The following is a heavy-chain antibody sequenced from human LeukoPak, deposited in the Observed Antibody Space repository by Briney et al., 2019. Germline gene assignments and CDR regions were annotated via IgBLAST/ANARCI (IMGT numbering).Heavy chain of an antibody. D-gene: IGHD3-10*01. V-gene: IGHV1-18*01. CDR1: GYTFTSYG. Sequence: AASVKVSCKASGYTFTSYGISWVRQAPGQGLEWMGWISAYNGNTNYAQKLQGRVTMTTDTSTSIAYMELRSLRSDDTAVYYCASLWFGEGRSAFDIWGQGTMVTVSS. J-gene: IGHJ3*02. CDR2: ISAYNGNT. CDR3: ASLWFGEGRSAFDI.